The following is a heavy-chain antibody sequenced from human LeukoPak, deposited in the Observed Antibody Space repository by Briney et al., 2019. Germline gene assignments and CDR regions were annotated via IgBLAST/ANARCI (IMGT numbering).Heavy chain of an antibody. Sequence: GASVNVSCEASGYTFAGYYMHWVRQAPGQGLEWMGWINPNSGGTNYAQKFQGWVTMTRDTSISTAYMELSRLRSDDTAVYYCARGYCSGGSCYFAGRMRFDPWGQGTLVTVSS. CDR1: GYTFAGYY. D-gene: IGHD2-15*01. V-gene: IGHV1-2*04. CDR2: INPNSGGT. CDR3: ARGYCSGGSCYFAGRMRFDP. J-gene: IGHJ5*02.